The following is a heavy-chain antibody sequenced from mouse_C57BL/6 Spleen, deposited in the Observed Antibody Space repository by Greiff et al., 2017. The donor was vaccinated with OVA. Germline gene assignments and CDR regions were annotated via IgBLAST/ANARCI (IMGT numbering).Heavy chain of an antibody. D-gene: IGHD1-1*01. CDR2: IWTGGGT. J-gene: IGHJ1*03. CDR3: ARIYYGSSYFYWYFDV. CDR1: GFSLTSYA. V-gene: IGHV2-9-1*01. Sequence: VKLMESGPGLVAPSQSLSITCTVSGFSLTSYAISWVRQPPGKGLEWLGVIWTGGGTNYNSALKSRLSISKDNSKSQVFLKMNSLQTDDTARYYCARIYYGSSYFYWYFDVWGTGTTVTVSS.